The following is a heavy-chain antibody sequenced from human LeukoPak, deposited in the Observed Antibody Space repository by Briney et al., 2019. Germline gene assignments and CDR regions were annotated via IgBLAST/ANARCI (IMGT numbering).Heavy chain of an antibody. CDR2: IYHSGST. V-gene: IGHV4-4*02. D-gene: IGHD4-17*01. Sequence: SETLSLTCAVSGGSISSSNWWSWVRQPPGKGLEWIGEIYHSGSTNYNPSLKSRVTISVDKSKNQFSLKLSSVTAADTAVYYCASWNGDYYYYYGMDVWGQGTTVTISS. CDR1: GGSISSSNW. CDR3: ASWNGDYYYYYGMDV. J-gene: IGHJ6*02.